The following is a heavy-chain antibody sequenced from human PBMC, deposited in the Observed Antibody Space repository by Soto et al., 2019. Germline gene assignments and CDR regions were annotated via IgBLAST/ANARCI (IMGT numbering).Heavy chain of an antibody. CDR3: ARTYYDYIWGSYRYTPWSRNDI. Sequence: SETLSLTCTVSGGSISSYYWSWIRQPPGKGLEWIGYIYYSGSTNYNPSLKSRVTISVDTSKNQFSLKLSSVTAADTAVYYCARTYYDYIWGSYRYTPWSRNDIWGQGTMVTVSS. J-gene: IGHJ3*02. V-gene: IGHV4-59*08. CDR1: GGSISSYY. D-gene: IGHD3-16*02. CDR2: IYYSGST.